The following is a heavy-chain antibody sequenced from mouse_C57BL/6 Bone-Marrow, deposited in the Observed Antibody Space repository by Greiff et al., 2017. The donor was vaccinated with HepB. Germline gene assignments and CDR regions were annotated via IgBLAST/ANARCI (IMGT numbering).Heavy chain of an antibody. CDR2: IDPSDSYT. Sequence: QVQLQQPGAELVMPGASVKLSCKASGYTFTSYWMHWVKQRPGQGLEWIGEIDPSDSYTNYNQKFKGKSTLTVDKSSSTAYMQLSSLTSEDSAVYYCARSSITTVVENYFDYWGQGTTLTVSS. V-gene: IGHV1-69*01. CDR1: GYTFTSYW. J-gene: IGHJ2*01. D-gene: IGHD1-1*01. CDR3: ARSSITTVVENYFDY.